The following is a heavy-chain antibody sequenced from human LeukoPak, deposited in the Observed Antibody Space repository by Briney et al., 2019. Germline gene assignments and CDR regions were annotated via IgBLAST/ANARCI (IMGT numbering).Heavy chain of an antibody. CDR1: GDSVSSKSVS. V-gene: IGHV6-1*01. CDR2: TRYRSTWNT. Sequence: SQTPSLTCAISGDSVSSKSVSWSWMRQSPWRGLEYLGRTRYRSTWNTFYSLSVEGRITINADTSRNEVSLRLSSVTPEDTALYYCVRDFNWAFDYWGQGTLVTVSS. CDR3: VRDFNWAFDY. D-gene: IGHD3-16*01. J-gene: IGHJ4*02.